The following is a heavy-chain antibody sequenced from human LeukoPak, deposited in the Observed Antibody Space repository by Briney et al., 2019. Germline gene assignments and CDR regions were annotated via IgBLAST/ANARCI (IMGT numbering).Heavy chain of an antibody. Sequence: MASETLSLTCTVSGGSISSYYWSWIRQPPGKGLEWLGYIYYSGSTNYNPSLKSRVTISVDTSKNQFSLKLSSVTAADTAVYYCAGRYGSGSYSPYYYYMDVWGKGTTVTVSS. D-gene: IGHD3-10*01. CDR2: IYYSGST. CDR3: AGRYGSGSYSPYYYYMDV. V-gene: IGHV4-59*08. CDR1: GGSISSYY. J-gene: IGHJ6*03.